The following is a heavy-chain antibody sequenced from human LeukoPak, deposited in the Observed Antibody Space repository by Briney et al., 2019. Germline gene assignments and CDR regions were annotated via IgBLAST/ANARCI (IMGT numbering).Heavy chain of an antibody. Sequence: ASVTVSCKASGGTFSSYAISWVRQAPGKGLEWVSVIYSGGSTYYADSVKGRFTISRDNSKNTLYLQMNSLRAEDTAVYYCARAKWLLVDYWGQGTLVTVSS. J-gene: IGHJ4*02. D-gene: IGHD5-18*01. CDR3: ARAKWLLVDY. V-gene: IGHV3-66*01. CDR1: GGTFSSYA. CDR2: IYSGGST.